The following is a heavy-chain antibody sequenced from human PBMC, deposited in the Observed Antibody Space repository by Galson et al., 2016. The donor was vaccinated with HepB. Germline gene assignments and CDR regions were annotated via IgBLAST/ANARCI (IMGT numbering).Heavy chain of an antibody. J-gene: IGHJ2*01. CDR3: ARDGAHWDLDL. CDR2: ILWKSGNI. Sequence: SLRLSCAASFTSNTYGMHWVRQVPGKGLEWVSGILWKSGNIGYADSVRGRFSISRDIAKNSLYLQMNSLRGEDTAVYYCARDGAHWDLDLWGRGTLVTVSS. V-gene: IGHV3-9*02. CDR1: FTSNTYG.